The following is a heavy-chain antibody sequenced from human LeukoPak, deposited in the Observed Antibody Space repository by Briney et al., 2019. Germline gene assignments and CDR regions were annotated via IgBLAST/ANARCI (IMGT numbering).Heavy chain of an antibody. J-gene: IGHJ4*02. V-gene: IGHV3-30*04. CDR2: ISYDGSNK. CDR1: GFTLSSYA. CDR3: ARDIPRSY. Sequence: PGGSLRLSCAASGFTLSSYAMHWVRQAPGKGLEWVAVISYDGSNKYYADSVKGRFTISRDNSKNTLYLQMNSLRAEDTAVYYCARDIPRSYWGQGTLVTVSS.